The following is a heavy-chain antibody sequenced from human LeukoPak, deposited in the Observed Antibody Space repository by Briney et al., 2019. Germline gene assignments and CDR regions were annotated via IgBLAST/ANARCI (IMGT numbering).Heavy chain of an antibody. V-gene: IGHV3-23*01. J-gene: IGHJ5*02. CDR2: ISGSGGST. D-gene: IGHD6-13*01. CDR3: AKDRGSSWYGGWFDP. CDR1: GFTFSSYA. Sequence: PGGSLRLSCAASGFTFSSYAMSWVRQAPGKGLEWVSAISGSGGSTYYADSVKGRFTISRDNSKNTLYLQMNSRRAEDTAVYYCAKDRGSSWYGGWFDPWRQGTLVTVSP.